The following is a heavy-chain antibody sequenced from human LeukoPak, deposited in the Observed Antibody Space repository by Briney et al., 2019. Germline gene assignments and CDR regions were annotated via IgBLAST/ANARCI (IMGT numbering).Heavy chain of an antibody. CDR2: INTNTGNP. CDR1: GYTLSRNA. J-gene: IGHJ6*02. D-gene: IGHD2-15*01. CDR3: AREGVALQVAGRIYGMDV. V-gene: IGHV7-4-1*02. Sequence: ASVKVSCKASGYTLSRNAMNWVRQAPGQGLEWMGWINTNTGNPTYAQGFTGRFVFSLDTAVSTAYLQISSLKAEDTAVYYCAREGVALQVAGRIYGMDVWGQGTTVTVSS.